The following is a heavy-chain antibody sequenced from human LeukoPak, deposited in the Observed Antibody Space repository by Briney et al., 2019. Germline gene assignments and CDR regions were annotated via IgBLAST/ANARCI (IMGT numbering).Heavy chain of an antibody. D-gene: IGHD3-3*01. CDR3: ATGSGYYYYYGMDV. CDR1: GGSFSGYY. CDR2: INHSGST. Sequence: SETLSLTCAVYGGSFSGYYWSWIRQPPGKGLEWIGEINHSGSTNCNPSPKSRVTISVDTSKNQFSLKLSSVTAADTAVYYCATGSGYYYYYGMDVWGQGTTVTVSS. J-gene: IGHJ6*02. V-gene: IGHV4-34*01.